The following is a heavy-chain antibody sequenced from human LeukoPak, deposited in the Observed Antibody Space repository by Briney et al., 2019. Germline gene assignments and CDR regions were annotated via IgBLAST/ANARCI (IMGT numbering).Heavy chain of an antibody. CDR3: AKVMKGSERLTMVRGVIIKTAGLYYMDV. CDR1: GFTLSSYA. CDR2: ISASGGST. D-gene: IGHD3-10*01. J-gene: IGHJ6*03. Sequence: GGSLRLSCAASGFTLSSYAMSWVRQAPGKGLEWVSSISASGGSTNYADSVKGRFTISRDNSKNTVYLQMNSPRAEDTAVYYCAKVMKGSERLTMVRGVIIKTAGLYYMDVWGKGTTVTVSS. V-gene: IGHV3-23*01.